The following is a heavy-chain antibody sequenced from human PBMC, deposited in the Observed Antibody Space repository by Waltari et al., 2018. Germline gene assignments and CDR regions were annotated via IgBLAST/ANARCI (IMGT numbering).Heavy chain of an antibody. Sequence: VQLVQSGAEVKKPGSSVKVSCKASGYTFTDYYMHWVQQAPGKGLEWMGRVDPEDGETIYAEKFQGRVTITADTSTDTAYMELSSLRSEDTAVYYCATHRRNDGQNYYYYMDVWGKGTTVTVSS. CDR1: GYTFTDYY. D-gene: IGHD1-1*01. CDR2: VDPEDGET. CDR3: ATHRRNDGQNYYYYMDV. V-gene: IGHV1-69-2*01. J-gene: IGHJ6*03.